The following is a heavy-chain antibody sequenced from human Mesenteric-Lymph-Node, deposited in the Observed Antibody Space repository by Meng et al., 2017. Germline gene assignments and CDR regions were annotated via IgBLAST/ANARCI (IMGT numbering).Heavy chain of an antibody. CDR2: INLVNGYT. Sequence: ASVKVSCKASGYTFSNYAMHWVRQAPGQSLELMGWINLVNGYTKYSQKFQGRVTITRDTSASTAYMEVSSLTSDDTAVYYCAASLHSSGRSTLDYWGQGTLVTVSS. J-gene: IGHJ4*02. D-gene: IGHD6-19*01. CDR3: AASLHSSGRSTLDY. V-gene: IGHV1-3*01. CDR1: GYTFSNYA.